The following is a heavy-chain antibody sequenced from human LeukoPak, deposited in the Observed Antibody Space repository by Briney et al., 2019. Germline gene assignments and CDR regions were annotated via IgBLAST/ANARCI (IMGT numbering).Heavy chain of an antibody. V-gene: IGHV3-7*01. Sequence: GGSLRLSCAASGFTFSSYWMSWVRQAPGKGLEWVANIKQDGSEKYYVDSVKGRFTISRDNAKNSLYLQMNSLRAEDTAVYYCASLRISGYYYNWYFDLWGRGTLVTVSS. CDR3: ASLRISGYYYNWYFDL. CDR2: IKQDGSEK. CDR1: GFTFSSYW. D-gene: IGHD3-22*01. J-gene: IGHJ2*01.